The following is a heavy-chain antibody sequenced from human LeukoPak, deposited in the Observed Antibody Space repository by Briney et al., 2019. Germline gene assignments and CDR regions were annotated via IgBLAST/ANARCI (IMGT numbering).Heavy chain of an antibody. Sequence: GGSLRLSCAASGFTFSSYGMSWVRQAPGKGLEWVSAISGSGGSTYYADSVKGRFTISRDNAKNSLYLQMNSLRAEDTAVYYCARDRGYDILTGYPYLYYFDYWGQGTLVTVSS. J-gene: IGHJ4*02. D-gene: IGHD3-9*01. V-gene: IGHV3-23*01. CDR3: ARDRGYDILTGYPYLYYFDY. CDR1: GFTFSSYG. CDR2: ISGSGGST.